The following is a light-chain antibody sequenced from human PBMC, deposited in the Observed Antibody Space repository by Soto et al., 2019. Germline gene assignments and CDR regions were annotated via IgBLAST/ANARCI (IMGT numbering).Light chain of an antibody. J-gene: IGKJ5*01. CDR3: QQYGSSPIT. Sequence: ELVLTQSPATLSLSPGERATLSCRASQSVTNSLAWYQQKPGQAPRPLVYDASNRATGIPTRFSGSGSGTDFTLTISRLEPEDFAVYYCQQYGSSPITFGQGTRLEIK. CDR2: DAS. V-gene: IGKV3-20*01. CDR1: QSVTNS.